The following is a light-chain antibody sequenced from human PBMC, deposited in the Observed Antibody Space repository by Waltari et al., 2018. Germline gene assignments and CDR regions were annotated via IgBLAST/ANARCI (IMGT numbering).Light chain of an antibody. CDR3: NSRDSSGDWV. J-gene: IGLJ3*02. V-gene: IGLV3-19*01. CDR2: GKN. CDR1: SLRSYY. Sequence: SSELTQDPAVSVALGQTVRITCQGDSLRSYYASWYQQKPGQAPVLVIYGKNHRPSGIPDRLSGSSSGKTASLTITGAQAEDEADYYCNSRDSSGDWVFGGGTKLTVL.